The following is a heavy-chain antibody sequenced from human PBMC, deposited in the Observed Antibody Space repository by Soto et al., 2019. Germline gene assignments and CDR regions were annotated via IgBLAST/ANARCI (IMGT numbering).Heavy chain of an antibody. V-gene: IGHV3-49*03. CDR2: IRSKGHGGAA. CDR1: GFTFGDYF. D-gene: IGHD5-12*01. CDR3: TRDNSGYSGNDPKQDYYMDV. J-gene: IGHJ6*03. Sequence: PGGSLRLSCTASGFTFGDYFMSWFRQVPGKGLEWVGFIRSKGHGGAADYAASVKGRFTISRDESKSIAYLQMNSLKTEDTAVYYCTRDNSGYSGNDPKQDYYMDVWGKGTTVTVS.